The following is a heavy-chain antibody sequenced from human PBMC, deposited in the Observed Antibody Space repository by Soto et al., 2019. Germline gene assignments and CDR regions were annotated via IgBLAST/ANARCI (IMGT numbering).Heavy chain of an antibody. J-gene: IGHJ3*02. D-gene: IGHD3-22*01. CDR2: ISAYNGNT. CDR3: ASGGRDYDDSSGYGGDGSDI. Sequence: ASVKVSCKASGYTFTSYGISWLRQAPGQGLEWMGWISAYNGNTNYAQKLQGRVTMTTDTSTSTAYMELSSLGSDGTAVYYCASGGRDYDDSSGYGGDGSDIWG. V-gene: IGHV1-18*01. CDR1: GYTFTSYG.